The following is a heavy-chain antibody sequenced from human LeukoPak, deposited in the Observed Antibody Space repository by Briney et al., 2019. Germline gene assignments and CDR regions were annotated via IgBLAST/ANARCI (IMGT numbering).Heavy chain of an antibody. CDR2: IYYSGST. D-gene: IGHD3-3*01. CDR1: GGSISSYY. J-gene: IGHJ3*02. Sequence: PSEALSLTCTVSGGSISSYYWSWIRQPPGKGLEWIGYIYYSGSTNYNPSLKSRVTISVDTSKNQFSLKLSSVTAADTAVYYCARGYYTAFDIWGQGTMVTVSS. V-gene: IGHV4-59*01. CDR3: ARGYYTAFDI.